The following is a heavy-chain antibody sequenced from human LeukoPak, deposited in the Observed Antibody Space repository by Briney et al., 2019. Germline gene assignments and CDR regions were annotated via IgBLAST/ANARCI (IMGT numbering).Heavy chain of an antibody. Sequence: PSETLSLTCAVYGGSFSGYYWSWIRQPPGKGLEWIGEINHSGSTNYNPSLKSRVTISVDTSKNQFSLKLSSVTAADTAVYYCARGDIIYYDFWSGYFFHYFDYWGQGTQVTVSS. CDR1: GGSFSGYY. J-gene: IGHJ4*02. D-gene: IGHD3-3*01. CDR2: INHSGST. V-gene: IGHV4-34*01. CDR3: ARGDIIYYDFWSGYFFHYFDY.